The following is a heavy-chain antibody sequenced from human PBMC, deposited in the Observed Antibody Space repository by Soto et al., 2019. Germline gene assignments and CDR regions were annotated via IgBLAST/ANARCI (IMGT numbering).Heavy chain of an antibody. CDR2: ISYYGSNK. CDR1: GFTFSSYA. V-gene: IGHV3-30-3*01. CDR3: ARWPQLEPRFDY. D-gene: IGHD1-1*01. Sequence: GGSLRLSCAASGFTFSSYAMHWVRQAPGKGLEWVAVISYYGSNKYYADSVKGRFTISRDNSKNTLYLQMNSLRAEDTAVYYCARWPQLEPRFDYWGQGTLVTVSS. J-gene: IGHJ4*02.